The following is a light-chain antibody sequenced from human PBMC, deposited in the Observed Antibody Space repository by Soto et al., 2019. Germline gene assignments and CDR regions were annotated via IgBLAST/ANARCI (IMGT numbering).Light chain of an antibody. CDR3: QLYGSSPLYT. J-gene: IGKJ2*01. CDR2: GAS. V-gene: IGKV3-20*01. Sequence: EIVLTQSPGTLSLSPGERATLSCRASQSVNSSYLSWYQQKPGQAARLLIYGASSRATGIPDRFSGSGSGTDFTLTISRLEPEDFAVYYCQLYGSSPLYTFGQGTELEIK. CDR1: QSVNSSY.